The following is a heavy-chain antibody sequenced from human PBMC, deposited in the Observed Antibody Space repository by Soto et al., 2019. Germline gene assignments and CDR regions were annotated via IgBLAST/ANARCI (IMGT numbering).Heavy chain of an antibody. CDR2: TRNKARGYTT. Sequence: EVQLVASGGGLVQPGGSLRLSCAASGFTVNDYFIDWFRRAPGKGLEWVGRTRNKARGYTTEYAASVTGRFIISRDHSSNSLSLQMNGLKTEDTAVYYCVRDNDWTYASWGQGTLVTVSS. J-gene: IGHJ5*02. D-gene: IGHD2-21*01. CDR3: VRDNDWTYAS. V-gene: IGHV3-72*01. CDR1: GFTVNDYF.